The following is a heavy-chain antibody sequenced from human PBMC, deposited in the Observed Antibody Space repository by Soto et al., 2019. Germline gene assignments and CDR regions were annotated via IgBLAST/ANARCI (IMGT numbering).Heavy chain of an antibody. J-gene: IGHJ4*02. Sequence: GASVKVSCKASGYTFTVYYIHCVLQSPLQWLDGMGCINPNSGSTNYAQKFQGKVTMTRDTSISAASMELSRLRSDDTAVYSCARHPSGGWNAGEVQGNYWGQGTLVTVSS. CDR2: INPNSGST. D-gene: IGHD1-1*01. CDR1: GYTFTVYY. CDR3: ARHPSGGWNAGEVQGNY. V-gene: IGHV1-2*02.